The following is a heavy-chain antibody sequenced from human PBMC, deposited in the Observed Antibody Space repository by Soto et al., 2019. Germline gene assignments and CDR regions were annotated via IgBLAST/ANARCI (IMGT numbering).Heavy chain of an antibody. D-gene: IGHD2-21*02. CDR1: GFSLSTSGVG. V-gene: IGHV2-5*02. CDR2: IYWDNDK. J-gene: IGHJ4*02. CDR3: AHTVTAIWGVNY. Sequence: QITLKESGPTLVKPTQTLTLTCTFSGFSLSTSGVGVGWIRQPPGKALEWLALIYWDNDKRYSPSLKSRLTITQDTSKNQVVLTMTNMDPVDTATYYCAHTVTAIWGVNYWGQGTLVTVSS.